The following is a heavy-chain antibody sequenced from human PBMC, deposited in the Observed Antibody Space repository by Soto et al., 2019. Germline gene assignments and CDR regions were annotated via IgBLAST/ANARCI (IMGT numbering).Heavy chain of an antibody. Sequence: GASVKVSCKASGYTFTSYAMHWVRQAPGQRLEWMGWINAGNGNTKYSQKFQGRVTITRDTSASTAYMELSSLRSEDTAVYYCARENTRLRYYYYGMDVWGQGTTVTVSS. V-gene: IGHV1-3*01. J-gene: IGHJ6*02. CDR1: GYTFTSYA. CDR2: INAGNGNT. D-gene: IGHD5-12*01. CDR3: ARENTRLRYYYYGMDV.